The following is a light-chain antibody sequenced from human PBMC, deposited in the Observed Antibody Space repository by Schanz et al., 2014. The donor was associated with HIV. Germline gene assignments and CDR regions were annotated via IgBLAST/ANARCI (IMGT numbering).Light chain of an antibody. Sequence: QSVLTQPPSASGTPGQRVTISCSGSSSNIGSNTVNWYQQLPGTAPKLLIYSNNQRPSGVPDRFSGSKSGTSASLAISGLQSEDEADYYCAAWDDSLSGRHVVFGGGTKLTVL. CDR3: AAWDDSLSGRHVV. CDR2: SNN. J-gene: IGLJ2*01. V-gene: IGLV1-44*01. CDR1: SSNIGSNT.